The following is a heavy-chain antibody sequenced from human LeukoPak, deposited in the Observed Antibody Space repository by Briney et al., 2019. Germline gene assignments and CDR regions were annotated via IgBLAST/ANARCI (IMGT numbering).Heavy chain of an antibody. Sequence: PGRSLRLSCAASGFTFDDYAMHWVRQASGKGLEWVSGISWNSGSIGYADSVKGRFTISRDNAKNSLYLQMNSLRAEDTAVYYCAGDLHIYYDSSGYRSSMDVWGKGTTVTVSS. D-gene: IGHD3-22*01. J-gene: IGHJ6*03. CDR1: GFTFDDYA. CDR2: ISWNSGSI. V-gene: IGHV3-9*01. CDR3: AGDLHIYYDSSGYRSSMDV.